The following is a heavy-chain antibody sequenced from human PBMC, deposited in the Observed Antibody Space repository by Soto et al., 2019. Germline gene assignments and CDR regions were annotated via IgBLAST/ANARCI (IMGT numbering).Heavy chain of an antibody. J-gene: IGHJ4*02. D-gene: IGHD3-3*01. CDR1: GFTFSSYG. V-gene: IGHV3-33*01. Sequence: QVQLVVSGGGVVQPGRSLRLSCAASGFTFSSYGMHWVRQAPGKGLEWVAVIWYDGSNKYYADSVEGRFTISRDNSKNTLYLQMNSLRAEDTAVYYCARENGYYDFWSGAFDYWGQGTLVTVSS. CDR3: ARENGYYDFWSGAFDY. CDR2: IWYDGSNK.